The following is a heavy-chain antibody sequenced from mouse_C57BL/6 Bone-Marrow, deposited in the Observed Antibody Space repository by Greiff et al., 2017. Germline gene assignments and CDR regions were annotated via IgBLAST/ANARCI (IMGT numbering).Heavy chain of an antibody. Sequence: VQLQESGAELARPGASVKLSCKASGYTFTSYGISWVKQRTGQGLEWIGEIYPRSGNNYYNEKFKGKATLTADKSSSTAYMELRSLTSEDSAVYFCARRRYYGSSYAMDYWGQGTSVTVSS. CDR2: IYPRSGNN. V-gene: IGHV1-81*01. CDR3: ARRRYYGSSYAMDY. D-gene: IGHD1-1*01. CDR1: GYTFTSYG. J-gene: IGHJ4*01.